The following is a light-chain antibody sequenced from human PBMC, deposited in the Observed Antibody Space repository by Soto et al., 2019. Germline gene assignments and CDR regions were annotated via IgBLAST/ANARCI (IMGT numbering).Light chain of an antibody. CDR2: GAS. CDR3: QQYNNWPRT. Sequence: ELVMTQSPASLSASPVAIATHSRRASQSVSSNLAWYQQKPGQAPRLLIYGASTRASGIPARFSGSGSGTEFTLTISSLQSEDFAVYYCQQYNNWPRTFGQGNKGDIK. J-gene: IGKJ1*01. CDR1: QSVSSN. V-gene: IGKV3-15*01.